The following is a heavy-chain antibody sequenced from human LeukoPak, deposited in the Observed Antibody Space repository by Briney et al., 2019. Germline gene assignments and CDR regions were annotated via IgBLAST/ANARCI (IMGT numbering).Heavy chain of an antibody. CDR3: ARSFSTRQDTYDSSGYATNEYFQH. Sequence: ASVKVSCKASGYTFTSYGISWVRQAPGQGLEWMGWISAYNGNTNYAQKLQGRVTMTTDTSTCTAYMELRSLRSDDTAVYYCARSFSTRQDTYDSSGYATNEYFQHWGQGTLVTVSS. CDR1: GYTFTSYG. CDR2: ISAYNGNT. V-gene: IGHV1-18*01. D-gene: IGHD3-22*01. J-gene: IGHJ1*01.